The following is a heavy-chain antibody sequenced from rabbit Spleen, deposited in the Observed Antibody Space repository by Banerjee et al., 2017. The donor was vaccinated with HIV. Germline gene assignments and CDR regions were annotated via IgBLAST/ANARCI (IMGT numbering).Heavy chain of an antibody. CDR2: IYGGSSGNT. CDR1: TFSFSSGNY. J-gene: IGHJ3*01. Sequence: QEHLKESGGGLVQPGGSLTLTCTASTFSFSSGNYMCWVRQAPGKGLEWIGCIYGGSSGNTYYATWAKGRFTISKTSSTTVTLQMNSLTAADTATYFCARYDNSIGDLDLWGQGTLVTVS. V-gene: IGHV1S45*01. D-gene: IGHD2-1*01. CDR3: ARYDNSIGDLDL.